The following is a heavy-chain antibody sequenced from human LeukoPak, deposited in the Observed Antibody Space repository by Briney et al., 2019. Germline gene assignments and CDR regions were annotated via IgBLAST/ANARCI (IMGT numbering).Heavy chain of an antibody. Sequence: GASVKVSCKASGYTFTSYDINWVRQATGQRLEWMGWMNPNSGNTGYAQKFQGRVTMTRNTSISTAYMELSSLRSEDTAVYYCARGLMSQLLWSPFDPWGQGTLVTVSS. V-gene: IGHV1-8*01. D-gene: IGHD3-10*01. J-gene: IGHJ5*02. CDR2: MNPNSGNT. CDR1: GYTFTSYD. CDR3: ARGLMSQLLWSPFDP.